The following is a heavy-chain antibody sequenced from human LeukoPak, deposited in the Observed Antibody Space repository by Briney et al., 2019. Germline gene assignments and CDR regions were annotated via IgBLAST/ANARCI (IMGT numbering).Heavy chain of an antibody. Sequence: GESLKISCKGSGYSFTSYWIGWVRQMPGKGLEWMGIIYPGDSDTRYSPSSQGQVTISADKSISTAYLQWSSLKASDTAMYYCARQTKYNYYDSSGYDAFDIWGQGTMVTVSS. CDR1: GYSFTSYW. D-gene: IGHD3-22*01. CDR3: ARQTKYNYYDSSGYDAFDI. J-gene: IGHJ3*02. CDR2: IYPGDSDT. V-gene: IGHV5-51*01.